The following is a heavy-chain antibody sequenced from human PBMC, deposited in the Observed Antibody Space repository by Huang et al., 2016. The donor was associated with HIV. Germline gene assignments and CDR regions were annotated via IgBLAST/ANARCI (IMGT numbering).Heavy chain of an antibody. CDR2: IKQDEREK. D-gene: IGHD1-7*01. V-gene: IGHV3-7*01. CDR1: TFTFGAYW. CDR3: ATKTAGMDI. Sequence: VESGGRSVQPGGSIKLSCVGSTFTFGAYWMSWVRQPPGKGLEWVDNIKQDEREKDYVDSVKGRFNISRDNARKVLFLEMDDLRVEDTAIYFCATKTAGMDIWGQGTTVTVSS. J-gene: IGHJ6*02.